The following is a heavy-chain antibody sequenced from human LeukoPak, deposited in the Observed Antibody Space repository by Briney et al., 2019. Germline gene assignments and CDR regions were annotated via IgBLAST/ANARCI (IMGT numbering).Heavy chain of an antibody. CDR3: ARLVPERFFQLNPEGYYDY. D-gene: IGHD3-3*01. Sequence: SETLSLTCTASGGSISSGGYYWSWIRQPPGKGLEWIGYIYHSGSTDYNPSLKSRVSMSIDTSKNQLSLNLISVTAADTAVYYCARLVPERFFQLNPEGYYDYWGQGTLVTVSS. J-gene: IGHJ4*02. CDR2: IYHSGST. CDR1: GGSISSGGYY. V-gene: IGHV4-30-2*01.